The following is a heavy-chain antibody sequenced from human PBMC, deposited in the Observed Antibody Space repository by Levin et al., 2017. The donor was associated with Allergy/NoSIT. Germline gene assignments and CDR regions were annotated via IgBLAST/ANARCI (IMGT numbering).Heavy chain of an antibody. D-gene: IGHD4-17*01. V-gene: IGHV7-4-1*02. CDR3: ARDPEYGDYIGAFDI. Sequence: PTASVKVSCKTSGYSFTHHAMNWVRQAPGQGLEWMGYINTYTGNPTYAQGFTGRFVFSLDSSVSTAYLQISRLKAEDTAVYYCARDPEYGDYIGAFDIWGQGTMVTVSS. CDR1: GYSFTHHA. J-gene: IGHJ3*02. CDR2: INTYTGNP.